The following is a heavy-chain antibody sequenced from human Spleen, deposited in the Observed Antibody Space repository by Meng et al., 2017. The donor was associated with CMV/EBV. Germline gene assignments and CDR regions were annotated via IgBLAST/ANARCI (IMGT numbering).Heavy chain of an antibody. V-gene: IGHV3-21*01. CDR3: AKSFICTNGVCSQDWFDP. Sequence: GGSLRLSCAVYGGSFSGYYWSWIRQPPGKGLEWVSSISSRGDYIFYPDSVKGRFTVSRDNAQNSLYLQMNSLRAEDTAIYYCAKSFICTNGVCSQDWFDPWGQGTLVTVSS. D-gene: IGHD2-8*01. J-gene: IGHJ5*02. CDR1: GGSFSGYY. CDR2: ISSRGDYI.